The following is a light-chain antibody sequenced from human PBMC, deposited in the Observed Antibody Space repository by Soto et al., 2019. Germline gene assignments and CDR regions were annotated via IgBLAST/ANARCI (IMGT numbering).Light chain of an antibody. CDR2: DAS. V-gene: IGKV1-5*01. CDR3: QQYDKYST. CDR1: QSISVS. Sequence: IQMTQSPSTLSAFVGDTVTITCRASQSISVSLAWYQQKPGKAPNLLIYDASTLQGGVPSRFSGSGSGTEFTLTVTSLQPEDFETYFCQQYDKYSTFGHGTKVDVK. J-gene: IGKJ1*01.